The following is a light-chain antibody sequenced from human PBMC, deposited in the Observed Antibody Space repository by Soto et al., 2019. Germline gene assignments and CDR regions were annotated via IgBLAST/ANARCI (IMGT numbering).Light chain of an antibody. CDR1: QSLLHSNGYNY. CDR3: MQPLQSWT. V-gene: IGKV2-28*01. Sequence: IVMTQSPLSLPVTPGEPASISCRSSQSLLHSNGYNYLDWYLQKPGQSPQLLIYLGSNRASGVPDRFSGSGSGTDFTLKISRVEAEDVGVYYCMQPLQSWTFGQRANVDIK. J-gene: IGKJ1*01. CDR2: LGS.